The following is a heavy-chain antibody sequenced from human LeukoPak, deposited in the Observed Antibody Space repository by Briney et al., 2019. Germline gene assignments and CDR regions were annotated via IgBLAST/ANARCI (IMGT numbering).Heavy chain of an antibody. D-gene: IGHD3-22*01. Sequence: PGGSLRLSCAASGFKFDDYGMSWVRQAPGKGLEWVCDINWNGAWTGYADSVKGRFTISRDNAKNSLYLQMNSLRAEDTALYYCAGYYYDSSRGFDLWGQGTPVTVSA. CDR3: AGYYYDSSRGFDL. CDR1: GFKFDDYG. CDR2: INWNGAWT. J-gene: IGHJ5*02. V-gene: IGHV3-20*04.